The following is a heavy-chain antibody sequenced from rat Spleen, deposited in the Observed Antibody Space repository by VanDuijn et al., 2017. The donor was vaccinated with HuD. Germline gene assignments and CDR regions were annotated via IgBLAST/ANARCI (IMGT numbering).Heavy chain of an antibody. V-gene: IGHV5-58*01. J-gene: IGHJ2*01. Sequence: EVKLVETGGGLVQPGRSLKLSCVASGFTFSTYWMYWVRQAPGKGLEWVSSINPDGGRNYYPDSVKGRFTIPRDNAENTVYLQMNSLRSEDTATYYCAVSGYGYWGQGVMVTVSS. CDR2: INPDGGRN. CDR3: AVSGYGY. D-gene: IGHD4-3*01. CDR1: GFTFSTYW.